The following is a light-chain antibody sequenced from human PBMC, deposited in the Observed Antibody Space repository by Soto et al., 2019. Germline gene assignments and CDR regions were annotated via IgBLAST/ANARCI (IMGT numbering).Light chain of an antibody. J-gene: IGLJ3*02. CDR1: SRDIGDYNY. Sequence: QPASVSGSPGQSITISCTGSSRDIGDYNYVSWYQQHPGKAPKLLIYEVDNRPSGVSDRFSGSKSGNTASLTISGLQAEDEADYYCSSYTSSNTLLFGGGTQLTVL. CDR3: SSYTSSNTLL. V-gene: IGLV2-14*01. CDR2: EVD.